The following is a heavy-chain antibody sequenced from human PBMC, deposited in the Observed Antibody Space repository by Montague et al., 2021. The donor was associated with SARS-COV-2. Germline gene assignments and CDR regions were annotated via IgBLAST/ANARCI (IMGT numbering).Heavy chain of an antibody. CDR2: IKQDGSEK. Sequence: SLRLSCAASGFTFSSYWMSWVRQAPGKGLEWVANIKQDGSEKYYVDSVKGRFTISRDNAKNSLYLQMNSLRAEDTAVYYCARDGIAVAGYYYGMDVWGQGTTVTVFS. V-gene: IGHV3-7*01. CDR3: ARDGIAVAGYYYGMDV. CDR1: GFTFSSYW. D-gene: IGHD6-19*01. J-gene: IGHJ6*02.